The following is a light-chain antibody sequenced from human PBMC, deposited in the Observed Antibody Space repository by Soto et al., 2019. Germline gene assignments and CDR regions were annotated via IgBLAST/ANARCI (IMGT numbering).Light chain of an antibody. CDR3: CSYAGSSTYV. Sequence: QSALTQPASVSGSPGQSIAISCTGTSSDVGGYNYVSWYQQHPGKAPKLVIYAVTNRPSGVSDRFSGSKSGNTASLTISGLQAEDEADYYCCSYAGSSTYVFGTGTKLTVL. V-gene: IGLV2-23*02. CDR2: AVT. CDR1: SSDVGGYNY. J-gene: IGLJ1*01.